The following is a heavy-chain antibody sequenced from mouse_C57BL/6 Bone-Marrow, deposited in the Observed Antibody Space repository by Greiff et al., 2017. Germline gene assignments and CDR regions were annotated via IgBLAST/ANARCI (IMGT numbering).Heavy chain of an antibody. CDR2: IWTGGGT. CDR1: GFSLTSSA. CDR3: ARKLPYYYDSIAYVDY. V-gene: IGHV2-9-1*01. Sequence: QVQLKESGPGLVAPSQSLSITCTVSGFSLTSSAISWVRQPPGKGLEWLGVIWTGGGTHYNSALISRLSISTDNSKSQVFLKMNSLQTADTARYXGARKLPYYYDSIAYVDYWGQGTTLTVSS. D-gene: IGHD1-1*01. J-gene: IGHJ2*01.